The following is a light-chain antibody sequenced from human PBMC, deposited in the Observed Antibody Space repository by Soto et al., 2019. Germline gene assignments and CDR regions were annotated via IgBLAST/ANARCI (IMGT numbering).Light chain of an antibody. CDR3: QQYKSYWT. V-gene: IGKV1-5*03. J-gene: IGKJ1*01. CDR2: RAS. CDR1: QSVSAW. Sequence: DIQMNQSPSTLSASVGESVTITCRASQSVSAWVAWYQQKPGKAPNLLIYRASTLESGVPSRFSGSGSGTEFTLTISSLQPEDFAIYYCQQYKSYWTVGQGTKVDIK.